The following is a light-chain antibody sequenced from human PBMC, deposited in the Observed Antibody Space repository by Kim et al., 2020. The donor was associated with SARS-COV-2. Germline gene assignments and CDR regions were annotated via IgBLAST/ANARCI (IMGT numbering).Light chain of an antibody. J-gene: IGLJ2*01. CDR3: AAWDDSLNVV. CDR1: SSTIGSNT. Sequence: QRVTISWSGSSSTIGSNTVNCYQQLPGTAPKLLIYSNNQRPSGVPDRFSGSKSGTSASLAISGLQSEDEADYYCAAWDDSLNVVFGGGTQLTVL. CDR2: SNN. V-gene: IGLV1-44*01.